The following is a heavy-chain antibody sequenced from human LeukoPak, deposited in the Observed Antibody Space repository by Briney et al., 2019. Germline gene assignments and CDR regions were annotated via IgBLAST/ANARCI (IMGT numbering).Heavy chain of an antibody. Sequence: GGSLRLSCAASGFTFSSYGMHWVRQAPGKGLEWVAVIWYDGSNKYYADSVKGRFTISRDNSKNTLYLQMNSLRAEDTAVYYCARGVRFGELDVYFDYWGQGTLVTVSS. CDR2: IWYDGSNK. D-gene: IGHD3-10*01. V-gene: IGHV3-33*01. J-gene: IGHJ4*02. CDR1: GFTFSSYG. CDR3: ARGVRFGELDVYFDY.